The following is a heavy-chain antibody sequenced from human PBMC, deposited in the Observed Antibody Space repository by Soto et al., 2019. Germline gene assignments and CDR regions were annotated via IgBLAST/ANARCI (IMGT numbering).Heavy chain of an antibody. Sequence: VQLVQSGAEVKKPGASVKVSCKTSGYTFSNYGIAWVRQAPGQSLEWMGWISVYNYNTNYAQKLQGRVTMTRDISTSTAYMELRSLISDDTAVYYCARGGGYYGSGTYPFDYWGQGTLVTVSS. CDR3: ARGGGYYGSGTYPFDY. V-gene: IGHV1-18*01. D-gene: IGHD3-10*01. J-gene: IGHJ4*02. CDR2: ISVYNYNT. CDR1: GYTFSNYG.